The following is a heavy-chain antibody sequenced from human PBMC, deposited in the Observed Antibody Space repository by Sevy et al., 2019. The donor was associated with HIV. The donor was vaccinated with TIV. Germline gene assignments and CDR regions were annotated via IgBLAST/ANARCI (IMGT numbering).Heavy chain of an antibody. J-gene: IGHJ4*02. CDR1: GLTLSYAW. CDR2: IKSESDGGTT. V-gene: IGHV3-15*07. Sequence: GGSLRLSCAASGLTLSYAWMNWVRQAPGKGLEGVGHIKSESDGGTTDFATRVKGRFIISRDDSKNTLYLQMNSLKTGDTALYYCTARNFDFWGRGTLVTVSS. CDR3: TARNFDF.